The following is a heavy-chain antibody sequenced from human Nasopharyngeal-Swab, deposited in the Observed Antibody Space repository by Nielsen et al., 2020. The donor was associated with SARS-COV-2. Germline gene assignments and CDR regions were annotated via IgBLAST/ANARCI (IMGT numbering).Heavy chain of an antibody. J-gene: IGHJ4*02. D-gene: IGHD6-13*01. CDR3: ASRQASSWSLDY. CDR1: GFIVSDNY. Sequence: ESLKLSCAAYGFIVSDNYMSWDRQAPGKGLAWVSVIYRGGNTYYSDSVKGRFAISRDNSRNTLYLQMNSLRGEDTAVYYCASRQASSWSLDYWCQGTLVTGSS. CDR2: IYRGGNT. V-gene: IGHV3-53*01.